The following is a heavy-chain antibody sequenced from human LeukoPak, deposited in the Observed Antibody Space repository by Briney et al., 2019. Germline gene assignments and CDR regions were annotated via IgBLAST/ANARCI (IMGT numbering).Heavy chain of an antibody. CDR2: ISGTSSLI. D-gene: IGHD3-3*01. V-gene: IGHV3-48*02. CDR1: GFTYSNVW. Sequence: PGGSLRLSCAASGFTYSNVWMNWVRQAPGKGLEWVSYISGTSSLIYYADSVKGRFTISRDNAKNSLYLQMNSLRDEDTAVYYCVRDQFFSFDYWGQGTLVTVSS. CDR3: VRDQFFSFDY. J-gene: IGHJ4*02.